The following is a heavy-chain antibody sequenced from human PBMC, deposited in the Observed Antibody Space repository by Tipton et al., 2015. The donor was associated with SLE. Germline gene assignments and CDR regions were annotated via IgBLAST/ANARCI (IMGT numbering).Heavy chain of an antibody. CDR3: AREVWGAVNAFDI. CDR1: GASIRSQY. D-gene: IGHD6-19*01. Sequence: TLSLTCSVSGASIRSQYWGWIRQPPGKGLEWIGYIYYNGGTNYNPSLKSRVTISVDTSKNQFSLNLSSVTAADTAVYYCAREVWGAVNAFDIWGQGTMVTVSS. CDR2: IYYNGGT. J-gene: IGHJ3*02. V-gene: IGHV4-59*11.